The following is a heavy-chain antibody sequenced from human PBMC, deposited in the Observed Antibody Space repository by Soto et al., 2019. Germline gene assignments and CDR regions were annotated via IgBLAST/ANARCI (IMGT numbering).Heavy chain of an antibody. Sequence: PSETLCLRWGVDGGSFSGYYGSWIRQPPGKGLEWIGEINHSGSTNYNPSLKSRVTISVDTSKNQFSLKLSSVTAADTAVYYCARAGTYYYDRSGYYYFDYWGQGPLVTVSS. D-gene: IGHD3-22*01. CDR1: GGSFSGYY. CDR2: INHSGST. J-gene: IGHJ4*02. CDR3: ARAGTYYYDRSGYYYFDY. V-gene: IGHV4-34*01.